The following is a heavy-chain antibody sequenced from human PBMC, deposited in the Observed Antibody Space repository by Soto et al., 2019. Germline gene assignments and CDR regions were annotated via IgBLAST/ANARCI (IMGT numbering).Heavy chain of an antibody. CDR1: GGSISSSSYY. V-gene: IGHV4-39*01. J-gene: IGHJ4*02. D-gene: IGHD2-2*01. CDR2: IYYSGST. CDR3: AILTRPLYCSSTSCPPLFDY. Sequence: SETLSLTCTVSGGSISSSSYYWGWIRQPPGKGMEWIGSIYYSGSTYYNQSLKSRVTISVDTSKNQFSLKLSSVTAADTAVYYCAILTRPLYCSSTSCPPLFDYWGQGTLVTVSS.